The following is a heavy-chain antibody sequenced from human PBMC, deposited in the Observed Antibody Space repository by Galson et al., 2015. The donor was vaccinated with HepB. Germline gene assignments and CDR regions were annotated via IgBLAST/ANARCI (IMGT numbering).Heavy chain of an antibody. Sequence: SLRLSCAASGFTFSDYYMSWIRQAPGKGLEWVSYISSSSSYTNYADSVKGRFTISRDNAKNSLYLQMNSPRAEDTAVYYCARDYRPPDYGTELWGYFDYWGQGTLVTVSS. CDR2: ISSSSSYT. CDR3: ARDYRPPDYGTELWGYFDY. CDR1: GFTFSDYY. J-gene: IGHJ4*02. D-gene: IGHD4-17*01. V-gene: IGHV3-11*06.